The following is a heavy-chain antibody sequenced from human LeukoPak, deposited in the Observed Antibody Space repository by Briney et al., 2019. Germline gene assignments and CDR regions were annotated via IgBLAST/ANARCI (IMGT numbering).Heavy chain of an antibody. J-gene: IGHJ4*02. D-gene: IGHD3-16*01. CDR3: AKTRSVDSFTNLGFGF. CDR2: NNPNSGGT. CDR1: GYTFTDYY. V-gene: IGHV1-2*02. Sequence: ASVKVSCKASGYTFTDYYIHWVRQAPGQGLEWMGWNNPNSGGTNYARKFRGRVTMTRDTSSTTAYMELTSLKSDDSAVYYCAKTRSVDSFTNLGFGFWGQGTLVTVSS.